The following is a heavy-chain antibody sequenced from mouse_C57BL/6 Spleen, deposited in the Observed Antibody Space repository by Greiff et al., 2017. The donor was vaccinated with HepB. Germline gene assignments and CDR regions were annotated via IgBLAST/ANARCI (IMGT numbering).Heavy chain of an antibody. CDR2: IYPGDGDT. CDR3: ARSRADLLWLRDWYFDV. CDR1: GYAFSSSW. D-gene: IGHD2-2*01. Sequence: VQLQQSGPELVKPGASVKISCKASGYAFSSSWMNWVKQRPGKGLEWIGRIYPGDGDTNYNGKFKGKATLTADKSSSTAYMQLSSLTSEDSAVYFCARSRADLLWLRDWYFDVWGTGTTVTVSS. J-gene: IGHJ1*03. V-gene: IGHV1-82*01.